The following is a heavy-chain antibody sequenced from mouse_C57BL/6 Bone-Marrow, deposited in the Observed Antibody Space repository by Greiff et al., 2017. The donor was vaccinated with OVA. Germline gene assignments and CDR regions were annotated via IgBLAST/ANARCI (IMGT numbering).Heavy chain of an antibody. V-gene: IGHV1-5*01. CDR3: TRSRLLRYSWFAY. Sequence: EVMLVESGTVLARPGASVKMSCKTSGYTFTSYWMHWVKQRPGQGLEWIGAIYPGNSDTSYNQKFKGKAKLTAVTSASTAYMELSSLTNEDSAVYYCTRSRLLRYSWFAYWGQGTLVTVSA. CDR1: GYTFTSYW. D-gene: IGHD1-1*01. J-gene: IGHJ3*01. CDR2: IYPGNSDT.